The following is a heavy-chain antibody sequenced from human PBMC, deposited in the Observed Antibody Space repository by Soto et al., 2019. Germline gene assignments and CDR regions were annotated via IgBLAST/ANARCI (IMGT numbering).Heavy chain of an antibody. V-gene: IGHV4-4*02. Sequence: QVQLQESGPGLVKPSGTLSLTCAVSGGSISSSNWWSWVRQPPGKGLGWIGEIYHSGSTNYNPSLKRPVTISVDKSNNQFSLKLRAVTAADTAVYYCAREHTRPVIPFDYWGQGTLVPVSS. J-gene: IGHJ4*02. CDR3: AREHTRPVIPFDY. CDR2: IYHSGST. D-gene: IGHD6-6*01. CDR1: GGSISSSNW.